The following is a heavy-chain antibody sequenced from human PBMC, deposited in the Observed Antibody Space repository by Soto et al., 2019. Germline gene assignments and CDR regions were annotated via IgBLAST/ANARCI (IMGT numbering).Heavy chain of an antibody. J-gene: IGHJ3*02. V-gene: IGHV4-39*01. CDR2: IFYDGST. D-gene: IGHD2-21*02. CDR1: GGSISSGTYY. CDR3: ASYCGGDCYTGWAIDI. Sequence: SETLSLTCTVSGGSISSGTYYWGWIRQPPGRGLEWIGSIFYDGSTYYNPSLKSRVTTSVDASKNQFSVKLSSVTATDTAVYYCASYCGGDCYTGWAIDIWGQGTMVTVSS.